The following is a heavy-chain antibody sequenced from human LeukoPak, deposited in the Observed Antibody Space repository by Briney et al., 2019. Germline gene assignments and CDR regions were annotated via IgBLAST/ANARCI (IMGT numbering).Heavy chain of an antibody. CDR2: IYYSGST. CDR3: ARSVIYYYYYMDV. CDR1: GGSISSSSYY. D-gene: IGHD2-21*01. Sequence: PSETLSLTCTVSGGSISSSSYYWGWIRQPPGKGLEWIGSIYYSGSTYYNPSLKSRVTISVDTSKNQFSLKLSSVTAADTAVYYCARSVIYYYYYMDVWGKGTTVTVSS. J-gene: IGHJ6*03. V-gene: IGHV4-39*07.